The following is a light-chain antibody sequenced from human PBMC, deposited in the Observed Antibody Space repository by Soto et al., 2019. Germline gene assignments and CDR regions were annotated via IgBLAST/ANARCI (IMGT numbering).Light chain of an antibody. Sequence: DIKMTQSPSSLSASVGDRVTITCRASQDINNCLAWFQQKPGKAPQSLIYGASTLQRAVPSRFSGSGSGTDFALTISSLQPEDFATYYCQEYKSYPITFGQGTRLEVK. CDR2: GAS. CDR1: QDINNC. CDR3: QEYKSYPIT. V-gene: IGKV1-16*01. J-gene: IGKJ5*01.